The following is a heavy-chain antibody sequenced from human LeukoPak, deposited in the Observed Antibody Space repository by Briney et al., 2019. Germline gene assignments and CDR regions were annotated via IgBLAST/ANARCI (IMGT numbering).Heavy chain of an antibody. D-gene: IGHD2-15*01. J-gene: IGHJ5*02. Sequence: SETLSLTCAVYGESFVGYYWSWIRQPAGKGLEWIGRIYTSGSTNYNPSLKSRVTISVDTSKNQFSLKLSSVTAADTAVYYCSSCSGGSCLSGFDPWGQGTLVTVSS. V-gene: IGHV4-59*10. CDR1: GESFVGYY. CDR3: SSCSGGSCLSGFDP. CDR2: IYTSGST.